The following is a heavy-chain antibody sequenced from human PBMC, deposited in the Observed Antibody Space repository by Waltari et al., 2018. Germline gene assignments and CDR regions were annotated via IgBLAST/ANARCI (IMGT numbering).Heavy chain of an antibody. Sequence: EVQLVQSGAEGKKPGESRRNYRKGSGYSFNSYWNRRGRQVAGNGLEWLGRIDPSDPYTNYSPSFQGHVTISADKSISTAYLQWSSLKASDTAMYYCAISGPTVTTDYYGMDVWGQGTTVTVSS. V-gene: IGHV5-10-1*03. CDR3: AISGPTVTTDYYGMDV. CDR2: IDPSDPYT. CDR1: GYSFNSYW. D-gene: IGHD4-4*01. J-gene: IGHJ6*02.